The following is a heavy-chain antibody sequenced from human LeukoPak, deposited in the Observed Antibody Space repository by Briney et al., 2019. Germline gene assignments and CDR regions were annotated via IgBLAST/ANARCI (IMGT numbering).Heavy chain of an antibody. D-gene: IGHD5-12*01. CDR3: ARVHSGYVWYFDY. CDR2: ISYDGSNK. CDR1: GFTFSSYA. Sequence: PGGSLRLSCAASGFTFSSYAMHWVRQAPGKGLEWVAVISYDGSNKYYADSVKGRFTIPRDNSKNTLYLQMNSLRAEDTAVYYCARVHSGYVWYFDYWGQGTLVTVSS. V-gene: IGHV3-30-3*01. J-gene: IGHJ4*02.